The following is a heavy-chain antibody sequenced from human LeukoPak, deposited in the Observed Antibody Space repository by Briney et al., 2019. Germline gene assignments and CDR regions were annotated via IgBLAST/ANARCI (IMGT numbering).Heavy chain of an antibody. CDR1: GGSISSGGYY. CDR3: AGPGEAGIYYGMDV. CDR2: IYYSGST. J-gene: IGHJ6*02. D-gene: IGHD3-16*01. V-gene: IGHV4-31*03. Sequence: SETLSLTCTVSGGSISSGGYYWSWIRQHPGKGLEWIGYIYYSGSTYYNPSLKSRVTISVDTSKNQFSLKLSSVTAADTAVYYCAGPGEAGIYYGMDVWGQGTTVTVSS.